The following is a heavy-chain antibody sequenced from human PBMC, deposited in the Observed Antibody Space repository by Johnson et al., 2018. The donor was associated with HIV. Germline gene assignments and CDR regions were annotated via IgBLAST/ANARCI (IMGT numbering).Heavy chain of an antibody. V-gene: IGHV3-74*01. CDR3: AKDGAAPASYGAFDI. CDR2: INSDGSST. CDR1: GFTFSSYW. D-gene: IGHD2-8*01. Sequence: VQLVESGGGLIQPGGSLRLSCAASGFTFSSYWMHWVRQAPGKGLVWVSRINSDGSSTSYADSVKGRFPISRDNSKKTLYLQMNSLRAEDTAVYYCAKDGAAPASYGAFDIWGQGTMVTVSS. J-gene: IGHJ3*02.